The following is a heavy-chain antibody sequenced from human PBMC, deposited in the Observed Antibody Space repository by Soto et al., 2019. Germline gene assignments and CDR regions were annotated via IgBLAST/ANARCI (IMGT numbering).Heavy chain of an antibody. CDR1: GFTFASYA. V-gene: IGHV3-23*01. Sequence: GGSLSLCCAASGFTFASYAMAWVRQAPGKGVEWVSGIDASGSRTYYADSVKGRVTISRDNSRNTFFLEMGNLRAEDTAIYYCAKDSEIPGRSAAGACPDSWGPATLVTVSS. D-gene: IGHD6-13*01. CDR3: AKDSEIPGRSAAGACPDS. J-gene: IGHJ5*01. CDR2: IDASGSRT.